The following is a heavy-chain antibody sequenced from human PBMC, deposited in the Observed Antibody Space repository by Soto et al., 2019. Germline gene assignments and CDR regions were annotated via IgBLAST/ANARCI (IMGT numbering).Heavy chain of an antibody. D-gene: IGHD3-22*01. J-gene: IGHJ4*02. CDR1: GFTFSIYA. Sequence: PGGSLRLSCAASGFTFSIYALSWIRQAPGKGLEWVSAISGSGGSTYYADSVKGRFTISRDNSKNTLYLQMNSLRAEDTAVYYCAKLDSRGYYTVVWYFDYWGQGT. CDR3: AKLDSRGYYTVVWYFDY. V-gene: IGHV3-23*01. CDR2: ISGSGGST.